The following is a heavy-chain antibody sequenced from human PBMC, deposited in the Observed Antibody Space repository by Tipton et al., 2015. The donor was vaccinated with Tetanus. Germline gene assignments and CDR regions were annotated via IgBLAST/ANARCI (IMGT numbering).Heavy chain of an antibody. D-gene: IGHD2-15*01. Sequence: SLRLSCAASGFIFSSYGIHWVRQAPGKGLEWVVVSWYDGTDTYYADAVKGRFTISRDNSKNTLYLQMNSLRAEDTAVYYCAREADCSGGSCFSGDFDNWGQGTQVTVSS. CDR1: GFIFSSYG. V-gene: IGHV3-33*01. CDR3: AREADCSGGSCFSGDFDN. J-gene: IGHJ4*02. CDR2: SWYDGTDT.